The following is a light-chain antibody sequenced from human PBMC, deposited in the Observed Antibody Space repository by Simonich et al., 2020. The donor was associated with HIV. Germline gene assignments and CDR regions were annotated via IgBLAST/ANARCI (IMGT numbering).Light chain of an antibody. CDR2: DAS. J-gene: IGKJ4*01. V-gene: IGKV3-11*01. CDR3: QQRSNWPPGNT. Sequence: EIVLTQSPATLSWSPGERAHLSCRASQSVSSYLDWYQQKPGQAPRLLIYDASNRATGIPARFSGSWSGTDFTLTISSLEPEDFAVYYCQQRSNWPPGNTFGGGTKVEIK. CDR1: QSVSSY.